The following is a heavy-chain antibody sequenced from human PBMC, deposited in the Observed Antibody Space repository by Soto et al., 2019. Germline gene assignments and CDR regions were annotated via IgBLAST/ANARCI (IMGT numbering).Heavy chain of an antibody. V-gene: IGHV1-69*12. J-gene: IGHJ4*02. CDR3: ARGLGGSYFPVDF. CDR2: LVPMFRTA. D-gene: IGHD1-26*01. Sequence: QVHLVQSGAEVKKPGSSVKVSCKTSGGTFSDSASNWLRQTPGQGLEWMGGLVPMFRTANYAPNLQGRVSITADESTSTVFMELSSLTFEDTAVYYCARGLGGSYFPVDFWGQGTLVTVSS. CDR1: GGTFSDSA.